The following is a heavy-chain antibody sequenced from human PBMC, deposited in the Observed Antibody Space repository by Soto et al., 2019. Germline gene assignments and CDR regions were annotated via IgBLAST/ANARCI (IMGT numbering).Heavy chain of an antibody. Sequence: GGALRVSCEVSVFIFNDYGMHWVRQAPGKGLDWVAVISYDGNNKYYAQSVKGRFTISRDNSKNTLFLHMDSLRREDTAVYHCVKGDLDTAIVNSPDAFDFWGQGTMVTVSS. J-gene: IGHJ3*01. D-gene: IGHD5-18*01. CDR2: ISYDGNNK. CDR1: VFIFNDYG. V-gene: IGHV3-30*18. CDR3: VKGDLDTAIVNSPDAFDF.